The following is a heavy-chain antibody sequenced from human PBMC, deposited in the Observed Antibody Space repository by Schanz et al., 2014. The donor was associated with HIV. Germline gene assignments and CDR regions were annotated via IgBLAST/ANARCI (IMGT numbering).Heavy chain of an antibody. J-gene: IGHJ5*02. CDR3: ARVGYGGNSDWFDP. V-gene: IGHV4-59*01. CDR1: GGSISSYY. CDR2: IYYSGST. D-gene: IGHD2-21*02. Sequence: QVQLLQWGAGLLKPSETLSLTCTVSGGSISSYYWSWIRQPAGKGLEWIGYIYYSGSTNYNPSLKSRVTISVDTSKNQFSLKLSSVTAADTAVYYCARVGYGGNSDWFDPWGQGTLVTVSS.